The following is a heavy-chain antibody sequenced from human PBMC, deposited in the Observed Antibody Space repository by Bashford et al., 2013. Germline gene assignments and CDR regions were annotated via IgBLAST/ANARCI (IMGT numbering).Heavy chain of an antibody. CDR3: ARLDLECSPYSPCDY. J-gene: IGHJ4*02. V-gene: IGHV5-51*01. CDR2: IYPGDSVT. D-gene: IGHD1-1*01. CDR1: GYSFISYW. Sequence: GESLKISCKGSGYSFISYWIAWVRQMPGKGLEWMGIIYPGDSVTKYSPSFQGQVTISADKSITTAYLQWSSLKASDTAVYYCARLDLECSPYSPCDYWGQGTLVTVSS.